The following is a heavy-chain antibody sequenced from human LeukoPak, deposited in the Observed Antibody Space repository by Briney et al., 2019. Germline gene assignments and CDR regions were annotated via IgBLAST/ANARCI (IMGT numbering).Heavy chain of an antibody. CDR2: MYYSGST. J-gene: IGHJ3*02. D-gene: IGHD3-3*01. CDR1: GGSISSSNYY. Sequence: SETLSLTCTVSGGSISSSNYYWGWIRQPPGKGLEWIGSMYYSGSTYYNPSLKSRVTISGDTSKNQFSLKLSSVTAADTVMYSCALYEVVMGAFDIWGQGTMVTVPS. CDR3: ALYEVVMGAFDI. V-gene: IGHV4-39*01.